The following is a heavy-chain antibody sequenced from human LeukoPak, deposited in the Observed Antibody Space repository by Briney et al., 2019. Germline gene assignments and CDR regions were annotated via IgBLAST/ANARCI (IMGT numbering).Heavy chain of an antibody. CDR1: GYTFTNYY. D-gene: IGHD6-19*01. CDR2: IRPSGGST. V-gene: IGHV1-46*01. Sequence: ASVKVSCKASGYTFTNYYMHWVRQAPGQGLEWMGIIRPSGGSTSYAQKFQGRVTLTRDTSTTTVYMELSSLRSEDAAVYYCARDSVSGPWYFDLWGRGTLVTVSS. CDR3: ARDSVSGPWYFDL. J-gene: IGHJ2*01.